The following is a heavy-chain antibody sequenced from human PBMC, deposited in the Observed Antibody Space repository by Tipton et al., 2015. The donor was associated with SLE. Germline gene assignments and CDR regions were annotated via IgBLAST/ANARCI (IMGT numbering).Heavy chain of an antibody. V-gene: IGHV4-59*11. D-gene: IGHD1-26*01. Sequence: TLSLTCTVSGGSISSHYWSWIRQPPGKGLEWIGYSYYSGSTNYNPSLKSRVTISVDTSKNQFSLKLSSVTAADTAVYYCAREKPLVGAFDYWGQGTLVTVSS. CDR1: GGSISSHY. CDR2: SYYSGST. J-gene: IGHJ4*02. CDR3: AREKPLVGAFDY.